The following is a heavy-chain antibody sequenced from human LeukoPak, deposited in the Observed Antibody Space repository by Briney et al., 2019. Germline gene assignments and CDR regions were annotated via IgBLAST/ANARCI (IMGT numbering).Heavy chain of an antibody. CDR1: GFTFSIYT. D-gene: IGHD3-10*01. CDR2: ISRSDGTS. CDR3: AREDDVGSFDY. V-gene: IGHV3-48*02. J-gene: IGHJ4*02. Sequence: GGSLRLSCVASGFTFSIYTMNWVRQAPGKGLEWISYISRSDGTSYYADSVKGRFTISRDNAKKSLYPQMYSLRDEDTAVYYCAREDDVGSFDYWGQGTLVTVSS.